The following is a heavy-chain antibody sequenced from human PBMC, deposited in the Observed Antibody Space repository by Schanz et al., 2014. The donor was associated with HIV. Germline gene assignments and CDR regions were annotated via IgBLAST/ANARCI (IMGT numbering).Heavy chain of an antibody. V-gene: IGHV1-8*02. J-gene: IGHJ4*02. CDR3: ARGRETVTTYFDF. D-gene: IGHD4-17*01. CDR2: MNPNNDDT. CDR1: GGTFSSYA. Sequence: QVQLVQSGAEVKKPGASVKVSCKASGGTFSSYAFSWVRQAAGQGLEWMGWMNPNNDDTDYAQKFQGRVTMTRDTSTSTAYMELSSLRSEDTAVYYCARGRETVTTYFDFWGQGTLVTVSS.